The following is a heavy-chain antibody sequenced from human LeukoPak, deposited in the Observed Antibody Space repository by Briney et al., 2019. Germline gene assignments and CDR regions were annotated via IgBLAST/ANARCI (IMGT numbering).Heavy chain of an antibody. CDR2: ISTSSSYI. J-gene: IGHJ4*02. Sequence: PGGSLRLSCAASGFTFNRFTMNWVRQAPGKGLEWVSSISTSSSYIYYADSVKGRFTISRHNAKNSLYLQMNGLRAEDTAVYYCARDLGYSSGPNYWGQGTRVTVSS. CDR1: GFTFNRFT. V-gene: IGHV3-21*01. D-gene: IGHD6-19*01. CDR3: ARDLGYSSGPNY.